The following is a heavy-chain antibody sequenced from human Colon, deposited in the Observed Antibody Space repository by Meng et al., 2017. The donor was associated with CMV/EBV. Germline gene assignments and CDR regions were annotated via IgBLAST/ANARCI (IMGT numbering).Heavy chain of an antibody. CDR3: ARRLRKDFWGTRHAFDI. CDR1: GYSFTDYW. D-gene: IGHD3-16*01. CDR2: IFPDDSDT. J-gene: IGHJ3*02. V-gene: IGHV5-51*01. Sequence: SCEASGYSFTDYWFGWVRQKPGKGLEWMGSIFPDDSDTRYSPAFQGQVTISADKSINTTYLQWSSLKASDSALYYCARRLRKDFWGTRHAFDIWGQGTRVTVSS.